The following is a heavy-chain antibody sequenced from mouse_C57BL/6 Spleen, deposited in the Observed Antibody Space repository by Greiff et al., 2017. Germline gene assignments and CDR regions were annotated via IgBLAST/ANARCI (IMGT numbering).Heavy chain of an antibody. CDR1: GFTFSSYA. CDR2: ISSGGDYI. Sequence: EVMLVESGEGLVKPGGSLKLSCAASGFTFSSYAMSWVRQTPEKRLEWVAYISSGGDYIYYADTVKGRFTISRDNARNTLYLQMSSLKSEDTAMYYCTREWLLQAMDYWGQGTSVTVSS. CDR3: TREWLLQAMDY. J-gene: IGHJ4*01. D-gene: IGHD2-3*01. V-gene: IGHV5-9-1*02.